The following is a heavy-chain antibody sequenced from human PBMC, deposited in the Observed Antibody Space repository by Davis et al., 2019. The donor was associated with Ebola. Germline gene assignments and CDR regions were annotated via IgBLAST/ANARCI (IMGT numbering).Heavy chain of an antibody. CDR1: GFTFSAHW. CDR3: AALHCTTVSCHPPDYYYFDMAV. CDR2: INTDGTDS. Sequence: GESLKISCAASGFTFSAHWMHWVRQTPGKGLTWVSRINTDGTDSNSAGSAKGRFTISRDNAKNTMYRQMNGLRVEDTAVYYCAALHCTTVSCHPPDYYYFDMAVWGHGTTVTVSS. J-gene: IGHJ6*02. D-gene: IGHD2-8*01. V-gene: IGHV3-74*01.